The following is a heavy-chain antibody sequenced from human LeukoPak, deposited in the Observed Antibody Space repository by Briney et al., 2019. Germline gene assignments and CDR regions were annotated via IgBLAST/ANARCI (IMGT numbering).Heavy chain of an antibody. CDR2: INHSGGT. CDR3: ARVGCSSTSCYVP. V-gene: IGHV4-34*01. J-gene: IGHJ5*02. Sequence: PSETLSLTCAVYGGSFSGYYWSWIRQPPGKGLEWIGEINHSGGTNYNPSLKSRVTISVDTSKNQFSLKLSSVTAADTAVYYCARVGCSSTSCYVPWGQGTLVTVSS. CDR1: GGSFSGYY. D-gene: IGHD2-2*01.